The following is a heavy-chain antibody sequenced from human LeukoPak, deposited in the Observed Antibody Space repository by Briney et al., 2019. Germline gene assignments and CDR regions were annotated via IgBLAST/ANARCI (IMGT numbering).Heavy chain of an antibody. CDR3: AKVGGSGSYQNTPFDY. CDR1: GFTFSSYG. Sequence: GRSLRLSCAASGFTFSSYGMHWVRQAPGKGLEWVAVIIYDGSNKYYADSLKGRFTVSRDNSKNTLYLQMNSLRAEDAAVYYCAKVGGSGSYQNTPFDYWGQGTLVTVSS. J-gene: IGHJ4*02. CDR2: IIYDGSNK. V-gene: IGHV3-30*18. D-gene: IGHD3-10*01.